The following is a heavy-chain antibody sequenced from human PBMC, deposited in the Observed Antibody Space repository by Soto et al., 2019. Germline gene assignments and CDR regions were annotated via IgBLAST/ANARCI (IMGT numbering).Heavy chain of an antibody. CDR2: ISSSSSYI. Sequence: EVQLVESGGGLVKPGGSLRLSCAASGFTFSSYSMNWVRQAPGKGLEWVSSISSSSSYIYFADSVKGRFTISRDNAKNSLYLQMNSLRAEDTAVYYCARDRSYSYGLRDYYYYGMDVWGQGTTVTVSS. V-gene: IGHV3-21*01. D-gene: IGHD5-18*01. CDR1: GFTFSSYS. CDR3: ARDRSYSYGLRDYYYYGMDV. J-gene: IGHJ6*02.